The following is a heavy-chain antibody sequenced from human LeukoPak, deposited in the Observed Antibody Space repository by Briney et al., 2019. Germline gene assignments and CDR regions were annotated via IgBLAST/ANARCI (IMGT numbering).Heavy chain of an antibody. Sequence: PGRSLRLSCAASGFTFSSYGMHWVRQAPGKGLEXXXXXXYDGSNKYYADSVKGRFTISRDNSKNTLYLQMNSLRAEDTAVYYCAKGGYYDSSGYYDGPDYWGQGTLVTVSS. CDR3: AKGGYYDSSGYYDGPDY. CDR2: XXYDGSNK. D-gene: IGHD3-22*01. CDR1: GFTFSSYG. J-gene: IGHJ4*02. V-gene: IGHV3-30*18.